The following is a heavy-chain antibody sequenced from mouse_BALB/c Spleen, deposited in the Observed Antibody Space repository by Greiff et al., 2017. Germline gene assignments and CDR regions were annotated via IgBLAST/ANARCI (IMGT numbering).Heavy chain of an antibody. CDR1: GFTFSDYY. CDR3: AREGNYEAWFAD. D-gene: IGHD2-4*01. J-gene: IGHJ3*01. Sequence: EVQVVESGGGLVKPGGSLKLSCAASGFTFSDYYMYWVRQTPEKRLEWVASISDGGSYTYYPDSVQGRFTISRDNATNNLYLQMSSLKSEDTAMYYCAREGNYEAWFADWGQGTLVTVSA. V-gene: IGHV5-4*02. CDR2: ISDGGSYT.